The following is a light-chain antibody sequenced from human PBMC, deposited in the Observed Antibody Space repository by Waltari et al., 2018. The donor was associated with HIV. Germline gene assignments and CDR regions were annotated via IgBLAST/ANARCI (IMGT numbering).Light chain of an antibody. J-gene: IGKJ2*01. CDR3: QQYYNTPYT. Sequence: DIVMTQSPDSLAVSLGERATINCTSSLSILYTSNNKNYLAWYQQKPGQPPKLLIYWASTRESGVPDRFSGSGSGTDFTLTISSLQAEDVAVYYCQQYYNTPYTFGQGTKLEI. V-gene: IGKV4-1*01. CDR2: WAS. CDR1: LSILYTSNNKNY.